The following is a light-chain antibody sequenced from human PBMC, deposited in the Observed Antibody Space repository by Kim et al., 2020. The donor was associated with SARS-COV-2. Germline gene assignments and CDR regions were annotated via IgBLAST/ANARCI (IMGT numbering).Light chain of an antibody. J-gene: IGKJ1*01. CDR2: DAS. CDR1: HDISDY. V-gene: IGKV1-33*01. Sequence: ASVGDRVTITCQASHDISDYLDWYQQIPGRAPNLLIYDASNLEEGVPSRFSGSGSGTHFTLTISALQPEDFGTYYCQQYYNLPRTFGRGTKVEIK. CDR3: QQYYNLPRT.